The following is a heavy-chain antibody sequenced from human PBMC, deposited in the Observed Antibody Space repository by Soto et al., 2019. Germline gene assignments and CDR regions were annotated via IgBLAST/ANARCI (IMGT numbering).Heavy chain of an antibody. CDR3: TTTSYGSIFLVSVFEYFQH. CDR1: GFTFSNAW. D-gene: IGHD3-10*01. CDR2: IKSKADGGTT. Sequence: GGSLRLSCAASGFTFSNAWMSWVRQAPGRGLEWVGRIKSKADGGTTDYAAPVKGRFTISRDDSKNTLYLQMNSLKTEDTAVYYCTTTSYGSIFLVSVFEYFQHWGQGTLVTVSS. V-gene: IGHV3-15*01. J-gene: IGHJ1*01.